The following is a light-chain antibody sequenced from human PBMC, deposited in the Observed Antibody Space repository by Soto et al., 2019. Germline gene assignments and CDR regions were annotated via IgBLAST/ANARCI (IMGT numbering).Light chain of an antibody. J-gene: IGKJ4*01. CDR3: QQYGSSPLT. CDR2: GAS. Sequence: EIVMTQIPSTLSVSPGERATLSCRASQSVSSSYLAWYQQKPGQAPSLLIYGASSRATGIPDRFSGSGSGTDFTLTISRLEPEDFAVYYCQQYGSSPLTFGGGSKAAIK. CDR1: QSVSSSY. V-gene: IGKV3-20*01.